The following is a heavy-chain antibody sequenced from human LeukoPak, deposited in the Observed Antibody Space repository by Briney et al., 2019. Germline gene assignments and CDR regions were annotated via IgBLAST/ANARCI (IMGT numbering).Heavy chain of an antibody. J-gene: IGHJ4*02. CDR1: GFRLSTYG. CDR3: ARGGFYCGDDCYVDY. Sequence: GGSLRLSCVVSGFRLSTYGMHWVRQAPGKGLEWVSFIRNVGNDKYYAQSVKGRFTISRDDSKNTQYLQMNSLRGEDTAIYYCARGGFYCGDDCYVDYWGQGALVTVSS. CDR2: IRNVGNDK. D-gene: IGHD2-21*02. V-gene: IGHV3-30*02.